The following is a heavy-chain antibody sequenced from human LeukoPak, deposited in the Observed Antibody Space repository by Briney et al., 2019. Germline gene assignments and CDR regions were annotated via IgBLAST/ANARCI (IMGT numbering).Heavy chain of an antibody. CDR3: ASWKVVTASFDY. CDR1: DGSISTYY. CDR2: IYHSGSP. D-gene: IGHD2-21*02. V-gene: IGHV4-59*01. Sequence: SETLSLTCTVSDGSISTYYWSWIRQPPGKGLEWIGYIYHSGSPNYNPSLKSRLTISVDTSKNQFSLKLSSVTAADTAVYYCASWKVVTASFDYWGQGTLVTVSS. J-gene: IGHJ4*02.